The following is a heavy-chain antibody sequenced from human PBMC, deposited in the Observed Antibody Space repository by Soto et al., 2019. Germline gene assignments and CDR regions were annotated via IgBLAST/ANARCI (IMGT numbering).Heavy chain of an antibody. CDR2: ISGSSGYT. CDR3: ARDRGGYGPTDG. CDR1: GFSFSDSY. Sequence: QVQLLESGGGLVKPGGSLRLSCAASGFSFSDSYMSWVRQAPGKGLEWVAYISGSSGYTGYADSVKGRFPISRDNAKNSLYVQMNSLRVEDTAVYYCARDRGGYGPTDGWGQGTTVTVSS. J-gene: IGHJ6*02. V-gene: IGHV3-11*06. D-gene: IGHD3-10*01.